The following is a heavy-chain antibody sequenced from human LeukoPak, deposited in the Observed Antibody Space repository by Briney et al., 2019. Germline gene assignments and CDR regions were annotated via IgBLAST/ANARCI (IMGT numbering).Heavy chain of an antibody. CDR1: GFTLSSYG. CDR2: ISYDGSNK. D-gene: IGHD1-26*01. J-gene: IGHJ3*02. V-gene: IGHV3-30*03. CDR3: ARDDSGSYYSGAFDI. Sequence: PGGSLRLSCAASGFTLSSYGMHWVRHAPGKRLEWVAVISYDGSNKYYADSVKGRFTISRDNSKNTLYLQMNSLRAEDTAVYYCARDDSGSYYSGAFDIWGQGTMVTVSS.